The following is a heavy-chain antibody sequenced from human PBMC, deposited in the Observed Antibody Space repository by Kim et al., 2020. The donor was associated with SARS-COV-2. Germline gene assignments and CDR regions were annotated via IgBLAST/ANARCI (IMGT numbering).Heavy chain of an antibody. CDR1: GFTFSSYG. Sequence: GGSLRLSCAASGFTFSSYGMHWVRQAPGKGLEWVAVISYDGSNKYYADSVKGRFTISRDNSKNTLYLQMNSLRAEDTAVYYCAKDRRGGYDYWGQGTLVT. V-gene: IGHV3-30*18. D-gene: IGHD5-12*01. CDR3: AKDRRGGYDY. CDR2: ISYDGSNK. J-gene: IGHJ4*02.